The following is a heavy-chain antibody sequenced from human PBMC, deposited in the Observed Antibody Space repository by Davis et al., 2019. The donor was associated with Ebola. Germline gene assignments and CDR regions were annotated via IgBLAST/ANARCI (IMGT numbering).Heavy chain of an antibody. Sequence: SETLSLTCAVYGGSFSGYYWSWIRQPPGKGLEWIGEINHSGSTNYNPSLKSRVTISVDTSKNQFSLKLSSVTAADTAVYYCARDLSVWGQGTTVTVSS. J-gene: IGHJ6*02. CDR1: GGSFSGYY. V-gene: IGHV4-34*01. CDR3: ARDLSV. CDR2: INHSGST.